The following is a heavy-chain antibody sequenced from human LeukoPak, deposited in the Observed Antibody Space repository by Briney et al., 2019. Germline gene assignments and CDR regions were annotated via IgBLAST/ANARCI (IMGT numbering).Heavy chain of an antibody. D-gene: IGHD1-1*01. J-gene: IGHJ4*02. V-gene: IGHV3-23*01. Sequence: GGCLRLSCTASGFTFSSFAMSWVRQAPGKGPEWVSALSSSASATYYADSVKGRFTISRDNSKNTVYLQMNSLRVEDTAIYYCAKESPYTSPRNYYFDYWGQGALVTVSS. CDR2: LSSSASAT. CDR1: GFTFSSFA. CDR3: AKESPYTSPRNYYFDY.